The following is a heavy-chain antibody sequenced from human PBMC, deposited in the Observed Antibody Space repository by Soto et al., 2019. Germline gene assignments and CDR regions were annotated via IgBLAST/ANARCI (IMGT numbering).Heavy chain of an antibody. CDR1: GGSISSSSYY. J-gene: IGHJ6*02. Sequence: PSETLSLTCTVSGGSISSSSYYWGWIRQPPGKGLEWIGSIYYSGSTYYNPSLKSRVTISVDTSKNQFSLKLSSVTAADKAVYYCERQPDYGMDVWGQGTTVTVSS. CDR3: ERQPDYGMDV. V-gene: IGHV4-39*01. CDR2: IYYSGST.